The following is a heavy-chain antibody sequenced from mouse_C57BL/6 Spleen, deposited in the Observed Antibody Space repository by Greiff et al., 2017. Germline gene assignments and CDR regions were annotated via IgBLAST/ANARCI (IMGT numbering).Heavy chain of an antibody. J-gene: IGHJ4*01. Sequence: VQLQQPGAELVKPGASVKLSCKASGYTFTSYWMQWVKQRPGQGLEWIGELDPSDSYTNYKQKFKGKATLTVDTSSSTAYMQLSSLTSEDSAVYYWARRKAYGYAMDYWGQGTSVTVSS. CDR2: LDPSDSYT. CDR1: GYTFTSYW. V-gene: IGHV1-50*01. CDR3: ARRKAYGYAMDY. D-gene: IGHD1-1*01.